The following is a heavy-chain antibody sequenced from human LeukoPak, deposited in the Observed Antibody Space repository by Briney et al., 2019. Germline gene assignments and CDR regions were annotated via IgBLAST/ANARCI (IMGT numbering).Heavy chain of an antibody. V-gene: IGHV4-59*01. CDR3: ARDLGSSGLDY. CDR1: GGSISSYY. D-gene: IGHD6-19*01. CDR2: IYYSGST. Sequence: SETLSLTCTVSGGSISSYYWSWIRQPPAKGLEWIGYIYYSGSTNYNPSLKSRVTISVDTSKNQFSLKLSSVTAADTAVYYCARDLGSSGLDYWGQGTLVTVSS. J-gene: IGHJ4*02.